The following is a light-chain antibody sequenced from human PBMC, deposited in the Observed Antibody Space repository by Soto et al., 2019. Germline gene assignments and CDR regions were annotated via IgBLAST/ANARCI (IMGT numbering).Light chain of an antibody. CDR2: AHS. V-gene: IGLV1-40*01. J-gene: IGLJ2*01. CDR1: SSNIGAGSD. Sequence: QSVLTQPPSVSGAPGQGVTISCTGSSSNIGAGSDVYWYQQVPGRAPKLLIFAHSSRPSGVPDRFSGSTSGTSASLAITGLQAEDEADYYCQSYDSSVSGPLFGGGTKLTVL. CDR3: QSYDSSVSGPL.